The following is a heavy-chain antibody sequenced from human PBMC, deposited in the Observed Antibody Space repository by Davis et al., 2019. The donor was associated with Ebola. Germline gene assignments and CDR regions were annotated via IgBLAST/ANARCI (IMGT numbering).Heavy chain of an antibody. CDR2: ISAYNGNT. CDR1: GYTFTRYC. V-gene: IGHV1-18*01. J-gene: IGHJ5*02. CDR3: AKAVTMIHPSGWFDP. D-gene: IGHD3-22*01. Sequence: ASAQVSCKASGYTFTRYCIRWVRQAPAQGLEVMGWISAYNGNTNYAQNLQGRVTMTTDTSTSTAYMEVRSLRYDDTAVNSCAKAVTMIHPSGWFDPWGQGTLVTVSS.